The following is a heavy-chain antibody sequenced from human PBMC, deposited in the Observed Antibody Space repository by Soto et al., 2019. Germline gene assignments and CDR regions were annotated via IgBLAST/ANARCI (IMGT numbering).Heavy chain of an antibody. V-gene: IGHV1-2*02. CDR3: TRGDVLTGYYTWQWDLSYYYYGMDV. Sequence: QVQLVQSGAEVKKPGASVKVSCKASGYTFTGYYMHWVRQAPGQGLEWMGWINPNSGGTNYAQKFQVSVTMTWETSCSTAYMEVSRLGFDDTAVYYCTRGDVLTGYYTWQWDLSYYYYGMDVWGQGTTVTVSS. CDR2: INPNSGGT. D-gene: IGHD3-9*01. J-gene: IGHJ6*02. CDR1: GYTFTGYY.